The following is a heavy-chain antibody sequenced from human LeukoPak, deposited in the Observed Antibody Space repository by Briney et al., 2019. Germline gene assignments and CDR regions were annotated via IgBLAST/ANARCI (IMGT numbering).Heavy chain of an antibody. CDR2: INAGNGNT. V-gene: IGHV1-3*01. D-gene: IGHD5-24*01. J-gene: IGHJ4*02. Sequence: ASVKVSCKASEYTFTDYAINWVRQAPGQRLEWMGWINAGNGNTRYSQRFQGRVTITRDTSASAAYMELSSLTSEDTAVYYCARGRWSATTASYYLDFWGQGTLVTVSS. CDR1: EYTFTDYA. CDR3: ARGRWSATTASYYLDF.